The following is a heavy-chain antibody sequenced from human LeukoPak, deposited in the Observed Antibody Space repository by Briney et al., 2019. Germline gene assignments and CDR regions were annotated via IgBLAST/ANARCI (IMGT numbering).Heavy chain of an antibody. CDR2: ILYDGSNK. CDR3: AKEGGQYSGYPLRFDY. V-gene: IGHV3-30*02. D-gene: IGHD5-12*01. CDR1: GFTINTYG. Sequence: PGGSLRLSCAASGFTINTYGVHWVRQAPGKGLEWVAFILYDGSNKYYPDSVKGRFSISRDNSKNTLYLQMNSLRAEDTAVYYYAKEGGQYSGYPLRFDYWGQGTLVTVSS. J-gene: IGHJ4*02.